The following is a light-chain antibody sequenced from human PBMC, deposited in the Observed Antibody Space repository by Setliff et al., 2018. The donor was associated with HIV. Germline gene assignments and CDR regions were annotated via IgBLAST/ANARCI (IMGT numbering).Light chain of an antibody. J-gene: IGLJ3*02. Sequence: QSALTQPTSVSGSPGQSITISCTGTSSDVGGYNYVSWYQHRPGKAPKVVIYEVSNRPSGVSNRFSGSKSGNTASLTISGLQAEEEADYYCSSYTSSGTPVFGGGTKVTLL. CDR3: SSYTSSGTPV. V-gene: IGLV2-14*01. CDR2: EVS. CDR1: SSDVGGYNY.